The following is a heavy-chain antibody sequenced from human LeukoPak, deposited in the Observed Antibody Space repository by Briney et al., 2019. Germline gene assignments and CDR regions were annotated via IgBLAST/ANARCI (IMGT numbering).Heavy chain of an antibody. CDR3: AREAERRIVN. J-gene: IGHJ4*02. Sequence: SETLSLTCVVSGFSISSGYYWGWIRQPPGKGLEWTANIHVSGTTFYNSSLNSRVAISIDTSKNQFSLKLSSVTAADTAVYCAREAERRIVNWGRGTLVTVSS. V-gene: IGHV4-38-2*02. D-gene: IGHD1-1*01. CDR1: GFSISSGYY. CDR2: IHVSGTT.